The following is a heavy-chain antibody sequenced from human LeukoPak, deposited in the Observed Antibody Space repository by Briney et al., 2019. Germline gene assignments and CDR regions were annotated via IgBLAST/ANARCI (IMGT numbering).Heavy chain of an antibody. Sequence: PGGSLRLSCAASGFTFRSYEMNWVRQAPGKGVEWVSYISSSGSTIYYADSVKGRFTISRDNAKNSLYLQMNSLRAEDTAVYYCAELGITMIGGVWGKGTTVTISS. J-gene: IGHJ6*04. CDR3: AELGITMIGGV. CDR2: ISSSGSTI. V-gene: IGHV3-48*03. D-gene: IGHD3-10*02. CDR1: GFTFRSYE.